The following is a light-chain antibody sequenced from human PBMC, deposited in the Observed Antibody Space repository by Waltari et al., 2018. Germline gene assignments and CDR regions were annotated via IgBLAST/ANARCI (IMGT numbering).Light chain of an antibody. J-gene: IGLJ3*02. Sequence: SFVLTQPPSVSLAPGKTARITCGGNNIGSYGVHWYQQRPGQAPVLVIHYDREQPSGIPERFSSSNSGNTATLTIRRVEAGDEADYYCQVWDTAQGVFGGGTKLTVL. CDR1: NIGSYG. V-gene: IGLV3-21*01. CDR2: YDR. CDR3: QVWDTAQGV.